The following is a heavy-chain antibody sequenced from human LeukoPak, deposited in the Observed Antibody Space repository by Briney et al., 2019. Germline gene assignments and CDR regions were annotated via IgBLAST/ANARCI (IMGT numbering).Heavy chain of an antibody. CDR1: GGSISSYY. CDR2: IYYSGSS. V-gene: IGHV4-59*01. CDR3: ARVMYSTIDY. Sequence: SETLSLTCTVSGGSISSYYWSWVRQPPGKGVEWSGYIYYSGSSNYNPSLKTRVTISVDTSKNQFSLKLSSVTAADTAVYYCARVMYSTIDYWGQGTLVTVSS. J-gene: IGHJ4*02. D-gene: IGHD6-13*01.